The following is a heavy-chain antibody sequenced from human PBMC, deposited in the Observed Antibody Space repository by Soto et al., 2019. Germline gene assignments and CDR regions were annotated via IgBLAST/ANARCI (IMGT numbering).Heavy chain of an antibody. CDR2: ISAYNGNT. J-gene: IGHJ6*02. V-gene: IGHV1-18*04. CDR3: ARDGGYYFWSGYPNYYYYGMDV. CDR1: GYTFTSYG. Sequence: QVQLVQSGAEVKKPGASVKVSCKASGYTFTSYGISWVRQAPGQGLEWMGWISAYNGNTNYAQKLQGRVTMTTDTSTSTAYMELRSLRSDDTAVYYCARDGGYYFWSGYPNYYYYGMDVWGQGTTVTVSS. D-gene: IGHD3-3*01.